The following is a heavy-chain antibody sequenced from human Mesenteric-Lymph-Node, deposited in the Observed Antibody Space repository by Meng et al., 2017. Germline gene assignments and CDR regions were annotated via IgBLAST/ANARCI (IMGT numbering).Heavy chain of an antibody. Sequence: QVTLPPSGPGLVKPSQTLSVTCAISGDSVSGNGVAWNWIRQSPSRGLEWLGRTYYRSKWYNEYAVSVKSRIGINADTAKNQFSLQLNSVTPEDTAVYYCARAADSSFDYWGQGTLVTVSS. CDR3: ARAADSSFDY. CDR1: GDSVSGNGVA. J-gene: IGHJ4*02. D-gene: IGHD6-13*01. CDR2: TYYRSKWYN. V-gene: IGHV6-1*01.